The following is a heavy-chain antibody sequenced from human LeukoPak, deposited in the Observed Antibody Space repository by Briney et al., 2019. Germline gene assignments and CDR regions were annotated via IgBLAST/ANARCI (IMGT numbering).Heavy chain of an antibody. CDR1: GYSFTGHY. CDR3: ARDNDFDY. CDR2: INPKSGGT. D-gene: IGHD2-8*01. Sequence: ASVKVSCKASGYSFTGHYMHWVRQAPGQGLEWMGWINPKSGGTNYAQKFQGRVTMTRDMSTSTVYMELSSLRSEDTAFYYCARDNDFDYWGQGTLVTVSS. J-gene: IGHJ4*02. V-gene: IGHV1-2*02.